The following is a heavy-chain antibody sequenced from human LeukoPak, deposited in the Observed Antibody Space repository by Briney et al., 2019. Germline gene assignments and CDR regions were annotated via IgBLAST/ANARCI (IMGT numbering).Heavy chain of an antibody. J-gene: IGHJ4*02. CDR1: GFMFKNYD. D-gene: IGHD6-19*01. CDR2: IRYDGSNE. CDR3: ARDTGVAGMFDY. V-gene: IGHV3-33*01. Sequence: GGSLRLSCAASGFMFKNYDMHWVRQAPGKGLEWVAVIRYDGSNETYADSMKGRFTISRDNSKNTLYLQMNSLRADDTAVYYCARDTGVAGMFDYWGQGTLVTVSS.